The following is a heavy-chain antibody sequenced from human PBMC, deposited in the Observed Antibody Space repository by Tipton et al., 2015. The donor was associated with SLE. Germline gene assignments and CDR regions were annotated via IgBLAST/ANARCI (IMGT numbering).Heavy chain of an antibody. Sequence: LRLSCTVSGGSISSYYWSWIRQPPGKGLEWIGYIYYSGSTNYNPSLKSRVTISVDTSKKQFSLKVSSVTAADTAVYYCARAQRRVRWFDHWGQGTLVTVSS. CDR2: IYYSGST. J-gene: IGHJ5*02. D-gene: IGHD6-13*01. CDR1: GGSISSYY. V-gene: IGHV4-59*12. CDR3: ARAQRRVRWFDH.